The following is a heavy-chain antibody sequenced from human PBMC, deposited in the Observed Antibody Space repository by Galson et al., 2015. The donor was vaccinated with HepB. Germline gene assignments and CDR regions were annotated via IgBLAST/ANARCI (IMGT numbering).Heavy chain of an antibody. J-gene: IGHJ6*02. V-gene: IGHV1-3*01. CDR1: GYTFTSYA. Sequence: SVKVSCKASGYTFTSYAMHWVRQAPGQRLEWMGWINAGNGNTKYSQKFQGRVTITRDTSASTAYMELSSLRSEDTAVYYCARTIAVVFGMDVWGQGTTVTVSS. D-gene: IGHD6-19*01. CDR2: INAGNGNT. CDR3: ARTIAVVFGMDV.